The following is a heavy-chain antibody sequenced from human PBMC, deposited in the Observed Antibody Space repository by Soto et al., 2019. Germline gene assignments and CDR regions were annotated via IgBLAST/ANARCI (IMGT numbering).Heavy chain of an antibody. J-gene: IGHJ5*02. CDR1: GFTVSSNY. D-gene: IGHD6-13*01. Sequence: GGSLRLSCAASGFTVSSNYMSWVRQAPGKGLEWVSVIYSGGNTYYADSVEGRFTISRHNSKNTLYLQMNSLRAEDTAVYYCARGIRTVRQQQLVPWFDPWGQGTLVTVSS. V-gene: IGHV3-53*04. CDR3: ARGIRTVRQQQLVPWFDP. CDR2: IYSGGNT.